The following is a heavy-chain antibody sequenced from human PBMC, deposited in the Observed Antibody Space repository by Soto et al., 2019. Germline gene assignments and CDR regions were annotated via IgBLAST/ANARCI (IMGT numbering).Heavy chain of an antibody. V-gene: IGHV3-15*04. J-gene: IGHJ4*02. Sequence: GGSLRLSCAASGFTFSNAWMSWVRQAPGKGLEWIGRIESKADGGSTDYAAPMKGRFTISREDSKNTLYLQVNSLKTEDTAVYYCTAGLGDYWGQGTLVTVSS. CDR3: TAGLGDY. CDR1: GFTFSNAW. CDR2: IESKADGGST. D-gene: IGHD3-16*01.